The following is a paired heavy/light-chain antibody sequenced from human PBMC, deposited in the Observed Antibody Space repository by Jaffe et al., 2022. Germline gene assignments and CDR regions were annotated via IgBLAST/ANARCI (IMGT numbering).Light chain of an antibody. CDR2: KAS. V-gene: IGKV1-5*03. Sequence: DIQMTQSPSTLSASVGDRVTITCRASQSISSWLAWYQQKPGKAPNLLIYKASSLESGVPSRFSGSGSGTEFTLTISSLQPDDFAAYYCLQYNSYSWTFGQGTKVEIK. CDR3: LQYNSYSWT. CDR1: QSISSW. J-gene: IGKJ1*01.
Heavy chain of an antibody. CDR3: ASRGSVYDFRTRPFDY. D-gene: IGHD5-12*01. V-gene: IGHV3-23*01. J-gene: IGHJ4*02. CDR1: GFTFSTYA. CDR2: ISTSGDDT. Sequence: EVQVLESGGGLVQPGGSLRLSCAASGFTFSTYAMSWVRQAPGKGLEWVSAISTSGDDTFYADSVKGRFTISRDNSKNTLYLQMNSLRAEDTAVYYCASRGSVYDFRTRPFDYWGQGALVTVSS.